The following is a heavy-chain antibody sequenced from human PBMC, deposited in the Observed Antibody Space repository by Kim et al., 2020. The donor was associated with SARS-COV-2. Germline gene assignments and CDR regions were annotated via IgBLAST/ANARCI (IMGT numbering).Heavy chain of an antibody. CDR1: GFTFSSYW. J-gene: IGHJ4*02. Sequence: GGSLRLSCAASGFTFSSYWMHWVRQAPGKGLVWVSRINSDGSSTSYADSVKGRFTISRDNAKNTLYLQMNSLRAEDTAVYYCATEPRIYYYDSSGYFDYWGQGTLVTVSS. D-gene: IGHD3-22*01. CDR3: ATEPRIYYYDSSGYFDY. CDR2: INSDGSST. V-gene: IGHV3-74*01.